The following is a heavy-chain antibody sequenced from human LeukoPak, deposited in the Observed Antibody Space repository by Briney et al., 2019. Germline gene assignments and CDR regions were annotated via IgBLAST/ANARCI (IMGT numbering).Heavy chain of an antibody. D-gene: IGHD6-19*01. V-gene: IGHV3-30*02. CDR2: IQYDGSNK. J-gene: IGHJ5*02. CDR3: AKIRPAVADNWFDP. CDR1: GFTFSSYG. Sequence: GGSLRLSCAASGFTFSSYGMHWVRQAPGKGLEWVAFIQYDGSNKYYADSVKGRFTISRDNSKNTLYLQMNSLRAEDTAVYYCAKIRPAVADNWFDPWGQGTLVTVSS.